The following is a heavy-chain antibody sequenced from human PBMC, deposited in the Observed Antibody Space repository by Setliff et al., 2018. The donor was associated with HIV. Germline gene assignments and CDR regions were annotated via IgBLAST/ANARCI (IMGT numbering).Heavy chain of an antibody. D-gene: IGHD3-9*01. Sequence: ASVKVSCKTSGYTFTGYYVHWVRQAPGQGLEWMGWINPNNGDTNYAQKFQGRVTMTRDTSISTAYMELSGLTSDDTAVYYCARSHILTGYYMDIWGKGTTVTVS. V-gene: IGHV1-2*02. CDR1: GYTFTGYY. CDR3: ARSHILTGYYMDI. J-gene: IGHJ6*03. CDR2: INPNNGDT.